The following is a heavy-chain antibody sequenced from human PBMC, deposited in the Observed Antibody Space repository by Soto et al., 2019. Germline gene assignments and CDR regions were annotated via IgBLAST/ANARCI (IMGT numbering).Heavy chain of an antibody. V-gene: IGHV5-51*01. Sequence: GESLKISCKGSGYSFTSYWIGWVRQMPGKGLEWMGFIYPGDSDTRYSPSFQGQVTISADKSISTAYLQWSSLKASDTAIYYCARTAAAGKYYYGVDVWGQGTTVTVS. J-gene: IGHJ6*02. CDR1: GYSFTSYW. CDR2: IYPGDSDT. D-gene: IGHD6-13*01. CDR3: ARTAAAGKYYYGVDV.